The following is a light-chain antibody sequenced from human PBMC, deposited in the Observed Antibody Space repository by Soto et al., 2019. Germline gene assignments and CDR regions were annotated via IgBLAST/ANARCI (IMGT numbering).Light chain of an antibody. J-gene: IGKJ5*01. V-gene: IGKV3-15*01. CDR1: QSVSSN. Sequence: EIVMTQSPATLSVSPGERATLSCRASQSVSSNLAWYQQRPGQGPRLLIYGASTRATDIPARFSGSGSGTEFTLTISSLQSEDFAVYYCQQYNNWPFITFGQGTRLEIK. CDR2: GAS. CDR3: QQYNNWPFIT.